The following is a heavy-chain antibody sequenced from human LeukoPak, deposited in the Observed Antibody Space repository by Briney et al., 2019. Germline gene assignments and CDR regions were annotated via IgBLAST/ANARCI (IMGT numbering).Heavy chain of an antibody. CDR2: IFTSGSA. D-gene: IGHD6-19*01. J-gene: IGHJ4*02. V-gene: IGHV4-61*02. Sequence: SQTLSLTCNVSGGSISSGRYYWSWIRLPAGKGLEWIGRIFTSGSANYNPSLKSRVTISLDTSKNQFSLKLSSVTAADTAVYYCATIAVAGHFDYWGQGTLVTVSS. CDR1: GGSISSGRYY. CDR3: ATIAVAGHFDY.